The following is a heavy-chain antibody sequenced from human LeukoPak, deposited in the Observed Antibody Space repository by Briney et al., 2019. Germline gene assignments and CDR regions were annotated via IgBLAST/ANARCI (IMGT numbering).Heavy chain of an antibody. J-gene: IGHJ4*02. CDR1: GFTLSSYA. CDR3: ARVGPATAFDY. V-gene: IGHV3-23*01. Sequence: GGSLRLSCAASGFTLSSYAMSWVRQGPGKGLEWVSAISVSGNTYHADSVKGRFTISRDSYKNTLYLQMNSLRDEDMGVYYCARVGPATAFDYWGQGTQVTVSS. CDR2: ISVSGNT.